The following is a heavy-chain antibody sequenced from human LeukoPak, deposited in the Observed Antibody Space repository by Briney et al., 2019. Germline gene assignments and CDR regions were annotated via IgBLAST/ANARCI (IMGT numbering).Heavy chain of an antibody. Sequence: ALVKVSCKASGYTFTSYGISWVRQAPGQGLEWMGWISAYNGNTNFAQKFQGRVTMTTDTSTNTAYMELSNLRSDDTATYYCARDGRYTWYFDFWGQGTLVTVSS. V-gene: IGHV1-18*01. J-gene: IGHJ4*02. D-gene: IGHD2-2*02. CDR3: ARDGRYTWYFDF. CDR1: GYTFTSYG. CDR2: ISAYNGNT.